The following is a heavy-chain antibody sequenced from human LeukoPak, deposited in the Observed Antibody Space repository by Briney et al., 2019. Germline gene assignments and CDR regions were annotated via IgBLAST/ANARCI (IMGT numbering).Heavy chain of an antibody. CDR1: GFTLSSYW. V-gene: IGHV3-7*01. CDR2: IKQDGSEK. D-gene: IGHD3-3*01. J-gene: IGHJ6*03. Sequence: PGGSLRLSCAASGFTLSSYWMTWVRQAPGRVLEWVANIKQDGSEKYYVDSVKGRFTISRDNAKNSLYLQLNGLRAEDTAVYFCAREVTIFGVVPQYYLDVWGKGTTVTVSS. CDR3: AREVTIFGVVPQYYLDV.